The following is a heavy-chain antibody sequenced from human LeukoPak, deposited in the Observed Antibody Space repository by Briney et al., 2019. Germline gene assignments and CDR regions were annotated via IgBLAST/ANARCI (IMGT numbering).Heavy chain of an antibody. CDR1: GFTFSSYS. J-gene: IGHJ6*02. CDR2: ISSSSSYI. CDR3: ARMSIAVTNLKYGMDV. D-gene: IGHD6-19*01. V-gene: IGHV3-21*01. Sequence: GGSLRLSCAASGFTFSSYSMNWVRQAPGKGLEWVSSISSSSSYIYYADSVKGRFTISRDNAKNSLYLQMNSLRAEDTAVYYCARMSIAVTNLKYGMDVWGQGTTVTVSS.